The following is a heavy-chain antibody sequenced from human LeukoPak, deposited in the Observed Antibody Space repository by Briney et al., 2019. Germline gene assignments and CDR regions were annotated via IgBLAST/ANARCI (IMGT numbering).Heavy chain of an antibody. Sequence: KPSETLSLTCTVSGGSISSSTYYWGWIRQPPGKGLEWIGSIYYSGSTYYNPSLKSRVTISVDTSKNQFSLKLSSVTAADTAMYFCARPTFSGYYSGPFDIWGQGTIVTVSS. D-gene: IGHD3-22*01. V-gene: IGHV4-39*01. CDR1: GGSISSSTYY. CDR2: IYYSGST. CDR3: ARPTFSGYYSGPFDI. J-gene: IGHJ3*02.